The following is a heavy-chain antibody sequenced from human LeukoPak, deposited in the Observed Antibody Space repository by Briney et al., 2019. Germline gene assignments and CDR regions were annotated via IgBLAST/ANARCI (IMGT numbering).Heavy chain of an antibody. D-gene: IGHD6-13*01. J-gene: IGHJ4*02. Sequence: PGGSLRLSCAASGFTFSNAWMSWGRQAPGKGLEWVGRIKSKTDGGTTDYAAPVKGRFTISRDDSKNTLYLQMNSLKTEDTAVYYCTTDTGGYSSSWSFDYWGQGTLVTVSS. CDR2: IKSKTDGGTT. CDR3: TTDTGGYSSSWSFDY. CDR1: GFTFSNAW. V-gene: IGHV3-15*01.